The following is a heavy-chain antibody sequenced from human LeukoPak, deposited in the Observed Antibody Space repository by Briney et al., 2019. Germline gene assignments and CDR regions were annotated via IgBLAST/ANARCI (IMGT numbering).Heavy chain of an antibody. CDR3: ASAWYSSGWYAFDI. CDR1: GYTFTGYY. V-gene: IGHV1-2*02. D-gene: IGHD6-19*01. Sequence: ASVKVSCKASGYTFTGYYMHWVRQAPGQGLEWMGWINPNSGGTNYSQKFQGRVTMTRDTSISTAYMELSSLRSEDTAVYYCASAWYSSGWYAFDIWGQGTMVTVSS. J-gene: IGHJ3*02. CDR2: INPNSGGT.